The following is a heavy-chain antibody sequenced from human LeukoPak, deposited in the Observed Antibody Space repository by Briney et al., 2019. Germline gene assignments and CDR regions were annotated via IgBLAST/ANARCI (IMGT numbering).Heavy chain of an antibody. V-gene: IGHV4-4*02. J-gene: IGHJ3*02. CDR3: ARLTAVAGGDAFDI. CDR2: IYHSGST. D-gene: IGHD6-19*01. CDR1: GGSISSSNW. Sequence: PSETLSLTCAVSGGSISSSNWWSWVRQPPGKGLEWIGEIYHSGSTNYNPSLKSRVTISVDTSKNQFSLKLSPVTAADTAVYYCARLTAVAGGDAFDIWGQGTMVTVSS.